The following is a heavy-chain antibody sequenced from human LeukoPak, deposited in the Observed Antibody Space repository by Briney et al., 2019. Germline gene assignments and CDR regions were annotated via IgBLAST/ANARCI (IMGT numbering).Heavy chain of an antibody. V-gene: IGHV1-24*01. CDR1: GYTLTELS. J-gene: IGHJ4*02. Sequence: ASVKVSCKVSGYTLTELSMHWVRQAPGKGLEWMGGFDPEDGETIYAQKFQGRVTITEDTSKDTAYMELSSLRSEDTAVYYCATEGVAGTFQIYYWGQGTLVTVSS. CDR3: ATEGVAGTFQIYY. CDR2: FDPEDGET. D-gene: IGHD6-19*01.